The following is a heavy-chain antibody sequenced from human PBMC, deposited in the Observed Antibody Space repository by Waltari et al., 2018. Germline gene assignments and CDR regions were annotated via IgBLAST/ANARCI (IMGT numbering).Heavy chain of an antibody. V-gene: IGHV1-46*01. J-gene: IGHJ6*02. CDR3: ALDTGALWMDV. Sequence: QVQLVQSGAEVKKPGAAGTIACKASEYTFTRSYIHWVRQAPGQGLEWMGIINPSGGSTIYAQKFQGRVTMTRDTSTSTVYMELSSLRSDDTAVYYCALDTGALWMDVWGQGTTVTVSS. CDR2: INPSGGST. CDR1: EYTFTRSY. D-gene: IGHD2-21*01.